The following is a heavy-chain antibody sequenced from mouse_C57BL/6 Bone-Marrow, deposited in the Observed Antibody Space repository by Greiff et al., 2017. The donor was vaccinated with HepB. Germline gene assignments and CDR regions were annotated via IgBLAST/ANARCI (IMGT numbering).Heavy chain of an antibody. CDR2: ISLKSDNYAT. CDR3: TGGTITTVVADY. J-gene: IGHJ2*01. V-gene: IGHV6-3*01. Sequence: EVQLMESGGGLVQPGGSMKLSCVASGFTFSNYWMNWVRQSPEKGLEWVAQISLKSDNYATHYAESVKGRFTISRAASKSSVYLQMNNLRAEDAGVYYCTGGTITTVVADYWGQGTTLTVSS. CDR1: GFTFSNYW. D-gene: IGHD1-1*01.